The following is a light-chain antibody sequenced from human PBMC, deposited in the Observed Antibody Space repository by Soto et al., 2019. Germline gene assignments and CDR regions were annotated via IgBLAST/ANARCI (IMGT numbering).Light chain of an antibody. CDR2: EVS. Sequence: QSALTQPPSASGSPGQSVTISCTGTSSDVGGYNYVSWYQQHPGKAPKLMIYEVSKRPSGVPDRFSGSKSGNTASLTVSGLQAEAEDDYYCRSSAGSNNLVVFGGGNKLHVL. J-gene: IGLJ2*01. CDR3: RSSAGSNNLVV. CDR1: SSDVGGYNY. V-gene: IGLV2-8*01.